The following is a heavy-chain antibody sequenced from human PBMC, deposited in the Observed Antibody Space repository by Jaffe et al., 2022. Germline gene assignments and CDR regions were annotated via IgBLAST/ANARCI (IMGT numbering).Heavy chain of an antibody. CDR3: ARGDKHFWSGYPNWFDP. J-gene: IGHJ5*02. Sequence: QVQLQESGPGLVKPSETLSLTCTVSGGSISSYYWSWIRQPPGKGLEWIGYIYYSGSTNYNPSLKSRVTISVDTSKNQFSLKLSSVTAADTAVYYCARGDKHFWSGYPNWFDPWGQGTLVTVSS. V-gene: IGHV4-59*01. CDR2: IYYSGST. D-gene: IGHD3-3*02. CDR1: GGSISSYY.